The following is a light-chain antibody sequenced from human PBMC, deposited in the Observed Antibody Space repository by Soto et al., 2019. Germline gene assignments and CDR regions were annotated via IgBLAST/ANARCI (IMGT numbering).Light chain of an antibody. CDR2: GAS. J-gene: IGKJ2*01. CDR1: QSVSSGY. CDR3: QQYTNWPPVT. Sequence: DIVLTQSPGTLYLSPGERATLSCRASQSVSSGYLAWYQQRPGQAPRLLIYGASTRATGIPDRFSGSGSGTDFTLTISRLEPEDFAVYYCQQYTNWPPVTFGQGTKLEIK. V-gene: IGKV3-20*01.